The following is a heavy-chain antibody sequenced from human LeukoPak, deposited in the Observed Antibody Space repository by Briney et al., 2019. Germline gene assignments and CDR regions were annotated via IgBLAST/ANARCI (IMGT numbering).Heavy chain of an antibody. CDR2: FDPEDGET. D-gene: IGHD3-10*01. CDR3: ATTRASYGSGSSPVIEYYYYGMDV. V-gene: IGHV1-24*01. Sequence: ASVKVSCKVSGYTLTELSMHWVRQAPGKGLEWMGGFDPEDGETIYAQKFQGRVTMTEDTSTDTAYMELSSLRSEDTAVYYCATTRASYGSGSSPVIEYYYYGMDVWAKGPRSPSPQ. CDR1: GYTLTELS. J-gene: IGHJ6*04.